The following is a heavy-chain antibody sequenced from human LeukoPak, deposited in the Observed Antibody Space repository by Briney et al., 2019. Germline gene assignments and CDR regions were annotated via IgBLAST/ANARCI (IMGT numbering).Heavy chain of an antibody. Sequence: GASVKVSCKASGYTFTSYYMHWVRQAPGQGLEWMGIINPSGGSTSYAQKFQGRVTMTRDTSINTAYMELSSLTSEDTAVYYCARGWRWELRSSYWGQGTLVTVSS. CDR3: ARGWRWELRSSY. D-gene: IGHD1-26*01. V-gene: IGHV1-46*01. CDR1: GYTFTSYY. CDR2: INPSGGST. J-gene: IGHJ4*02.